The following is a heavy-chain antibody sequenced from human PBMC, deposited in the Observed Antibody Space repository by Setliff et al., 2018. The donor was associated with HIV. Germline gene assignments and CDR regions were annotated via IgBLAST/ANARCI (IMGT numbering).Heavy chain of an antibody. CDR2: IYYSGSS. J-gene: IGHJ3*02. CDR3: ARVLNPSDAFDI. Sequence: SETLSLTCAVYGGSFSGYYWSWIRQHPGKGLEWIGYIYYSGSSYYNPSLKSRVTISVDTSKNQFSVKLSSVTAADTAVYYCARVLNPSDAFDIWGQGIMVTVS. V-gene: IGHV4-31*11. CDR1: GGSFSGYY.